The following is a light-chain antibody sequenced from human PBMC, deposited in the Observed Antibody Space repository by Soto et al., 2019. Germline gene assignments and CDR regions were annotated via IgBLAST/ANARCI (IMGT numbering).Light chain of an antibody. V-gene: IGKV1-9*01. J-gene: IGKJ5*01. CDR1: QGISSY. Sequence: IPLTQSPSSLSASVGVRVTITCRASQGISSYLAWYQQKPGKAPKLLIYAASTLQSEVPSRFSGSGSGTDFTLTISSLQPEDFATYYCLQLNSYPIAFGQGTRLEIK. CDR2: AAS. CDR3: LQLNSYPIA.